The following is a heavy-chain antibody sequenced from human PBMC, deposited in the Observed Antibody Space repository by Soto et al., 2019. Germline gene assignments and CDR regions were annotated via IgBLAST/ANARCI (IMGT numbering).Heavy chain of an antibody. Sequence: QLQLQESGPGLVRPSQTLSLTCSVSGGSITSGGYYWGWIRQLPGKGLEWVAYVYSSGRTYYNPSLNSRLSISLDTSQTQFSLLPRSVTVADTAIYYCARDPNGFNKAFDIWGQGAMVTVSS. CDR3: ARDPNGFNKAFDI. CDR1: GGSITSGGYY. V-gene: IGHV4-31*03. D-gene: IGHD2-8*01. J-gene: IGHJ3*02. CDR2: VYSSGRT.